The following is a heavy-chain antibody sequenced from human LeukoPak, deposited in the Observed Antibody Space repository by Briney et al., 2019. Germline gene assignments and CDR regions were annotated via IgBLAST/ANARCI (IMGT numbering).Heavy chain of an antibody. CDR2: ISYDGSNK. Sequence: GGSLRLSCAASGFTFSSYGMHWVRQAPGKGLEWAAVISYDGSNKYYADSVKGRFTISRGNSKNTLYLQMNSLRAEDTAVYYCAKHSSSSSGMDVWGQGTTVTVSS. CDR1: GFTFSSYG. J-gene: IGHJ6*02. V-gene: IGHV3-30*18. CDR3: AKHSSSSSGMDV. D-gene: IGHD6-13*01.